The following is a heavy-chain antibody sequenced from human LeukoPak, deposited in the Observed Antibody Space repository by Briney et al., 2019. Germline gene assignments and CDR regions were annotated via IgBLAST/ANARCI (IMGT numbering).Heavy chain of an antibody. J-gene: IGHJ5*02. CDR2: INHVGSTT. D-gene: IGHD3-10*01. Sequence: SETLSLTCAVYGGSFSGYYWSWIRQPPGKGLEWIGEINHVGSTTNYNPSLKSRVTISVDMSKNQFSLKLSSVTAADTAVYYCARAVRDRGVILPWFDPWGQGTLVTVSS. CDR3: ARAVRDRGVILPWFDP. V-gene: IGHV4-34*01. CDR1: GGSFSGYY.